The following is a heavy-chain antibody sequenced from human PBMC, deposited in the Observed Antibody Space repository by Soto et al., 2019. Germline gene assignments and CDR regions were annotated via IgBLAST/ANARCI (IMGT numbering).Heavy chain of an antibody. V-gene: IGHV3-15*01. J-gene: IGHJ4*02. Sequence: GGSLRLSCAASGFTFSNAYMTWVRQAPGKGLEWVGRIKTTTEGGKVGYAAFVKGRFTISRDDSQNTLYLQMNSLQTDDTAVYYCTTGLICPQLVYQGIWGQGTQVTVSS. CDR1: GFTFSNAY. CDR2: IKTTTEGGKV. D-gene: IGHD2-21*02. CDR3: TTGLICPQLVYQGI.